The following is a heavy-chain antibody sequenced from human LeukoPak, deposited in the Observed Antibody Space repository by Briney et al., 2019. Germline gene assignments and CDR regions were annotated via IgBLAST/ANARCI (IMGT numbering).Heavy chain of an antibody. Sequence: SETLSLTCAVSGYSISRGSYWGWIRQPPGKGLECIGSVYHSGSAYYNPSLKSRVTISVDTSKNQFSLKLTSVTAADTAVYYCAVGLHSGQFAFDIWGQGTMVTVSS. J-gene: IGHJ3*02. D-gene: IGHD5-24*01. CDR1: GYSISRGSY. V-gene: IGHV4-38-2*01. CDR3: AVGLHSGQFAFDI. CDR2: VYHSGSA.